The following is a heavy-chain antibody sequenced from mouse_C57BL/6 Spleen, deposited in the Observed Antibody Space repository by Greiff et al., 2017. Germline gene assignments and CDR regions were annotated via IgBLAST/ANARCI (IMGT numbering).Heavy chain of an antibody. CDR1: GYTFTSYW. V-gene: IGHV1-55*01. Sequence: VQLQQPGAELVKPGASVKMSCKASGYTFTSYWITWVKQRPGQGLEWIGDIYPGSGSTNYNEKFKSKATLTVDTSSSTAYMRLSSLTSEDSAVYYGARRTYDSNDEDMDDWGQGTSVTVSS. J-gene: IGHJ4*01. CDR2: IYPGSGST. CDR3: ARRTYDSNDEDMDD. D-gene: IGHD2-5*01.